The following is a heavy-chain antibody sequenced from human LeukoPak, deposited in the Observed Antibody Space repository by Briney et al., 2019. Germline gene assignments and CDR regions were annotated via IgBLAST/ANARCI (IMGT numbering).Heavy chain of an antibody. J-gene: IGHJ6*03. V-gene: IGHV3-33*01. D-gene: IGHD3-16*01. Sequence: GRSLSLSCATSGFTFSSYGMHWVRQAPGKGLEWVAVIWYDGSNKYYADSVKGRFTISRDNSKNTLYLQMNSLRAEDTAVYYCARDRLDYYYMDVWGKGTTVTVSS. CDR2: IWYDGSNK. CDR3: ARDRLDYYYMDV. CDR1: GFTFSSYG.